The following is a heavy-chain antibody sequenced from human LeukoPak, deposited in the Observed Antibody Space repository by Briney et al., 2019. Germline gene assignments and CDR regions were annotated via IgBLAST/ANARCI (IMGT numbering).Heavy chain of an antibody. Sequence: GGSLRLSCAASGITFSSYAMSWVRQAPGKGLEWVSAISGSGGSTYYADSVKGRFTISRDNSKNTLYLQMNSLRAEDTAVYYCAKSNYYDFWSGVDYWGQGTLVTVSS. J-gene: IGHJ4*02. D-gene: IGHD3-3*01. CDR2: ISGSGGST. CDR3: AKSNYYDFWSGVDY. V-gene: IGHV3-23*01. CDR1: GITFSSYA.